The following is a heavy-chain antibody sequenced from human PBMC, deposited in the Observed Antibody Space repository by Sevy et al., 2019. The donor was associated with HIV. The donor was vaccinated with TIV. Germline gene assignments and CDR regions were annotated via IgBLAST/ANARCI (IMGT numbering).Heavy chain of an antibody. CDR1: GFRFTDYW. Sequence: GGSLRLSCAASGFRFTDYWMSWVRQTPGKGLEWVATIKQDESEKYYVDSVKGRFVISRDNGKTSVSLQMNGLRVDDTALYYCAREVGGFNWRPYYFDSWGQGTLVTVSS. D-gene: IGHD3-16*01. V-gene: IGHV3-7*01. J-gene: IGHJ4*02. CDR3: AREVGGFNWRPYYFDS. CDR2: IKQDESEK.